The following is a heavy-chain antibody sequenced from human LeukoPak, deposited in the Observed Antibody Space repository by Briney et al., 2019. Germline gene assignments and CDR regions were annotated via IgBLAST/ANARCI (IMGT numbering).Heavy chain of an antibody. J-gene: IGHJ6*02. Sequence: SGTLSLTCAVSGGSISSSNWWSWVRQPPGKGLEWIGEIYHSGSTNYNPSLKSRVTISVDKSKNQFSLKLSSVTAADTAVYYCARGYCSSTSCFYYYGMDVWGQGTPVTVSS. CDR3: ARGYCSSTSCFYYYGMDV. CDR1: GGSISSSNW. CDR2: IYHSGST. D-gene: IGHD2-2*01. V-gene: IGHV4-4*02.